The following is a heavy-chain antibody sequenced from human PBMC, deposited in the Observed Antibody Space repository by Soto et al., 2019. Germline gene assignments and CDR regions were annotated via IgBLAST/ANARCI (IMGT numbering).Heavy chain of an antibody. J-gene: IGHJ4*02. V-gene: IGHV3-21*01. Sequence: EVQLVESGGGLVKPGGSLRLSCAASGFTFSSYSMNWVRQAPGKGLEWVSAISSSSSYIYYADSVKGRFTISRDNAKNLLYLQMNSLRAEDTAVFYCARTVRGRGDYWGQGTLVTVSS. D-gene: IGHD3-10*01. CDR1: GFTFSSYS. CDR3: ARTVRGRGDY. CDR2: ISSSSSYI.